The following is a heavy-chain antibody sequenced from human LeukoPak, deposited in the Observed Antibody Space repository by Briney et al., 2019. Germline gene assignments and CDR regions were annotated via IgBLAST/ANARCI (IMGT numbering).Heavy chain of an antibody. Sequence: KPGESLKISCKGSGYSFTSYWIGWVRQMPGKGLEWMGIIYPGGSDTRYSPSFQGQVTISADKSISTAYLQWSSLKASDTAMYYCARHLYSSSWYNHYGMDVWGQGTTVTVSS. CDR3: ARHLYSSSWYNHYGMDV. J-gene: IGHJ6*02. CDR1: GYSFTSYW. V-gene: IGHV5-51*01. D-gene: IGHD6-13*01. CDR2: IYPGGSDT.